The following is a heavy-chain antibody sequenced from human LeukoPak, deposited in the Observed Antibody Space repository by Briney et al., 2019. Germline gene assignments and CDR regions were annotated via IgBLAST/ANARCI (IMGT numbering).Heavy chain of an antibody. V-gene: IGHV4-59*01. Sequence: PSETLSLTCTVSGGSISSYYWSWIRLPPGKGLEWIGYIYYSGSTNYNPSLKSRVTISVDTSKNQFSLKLSSVTAADTAVYYCARARGITMVRDEYYFDYWGQGTLVTVSS. CDR1: GGSISSYY. J-gene: IGHJ4*02. CDR2: IYYSGST. CDR3: ARARGITMVRDEYYFDY. D-gene: IGHD3-10*01.